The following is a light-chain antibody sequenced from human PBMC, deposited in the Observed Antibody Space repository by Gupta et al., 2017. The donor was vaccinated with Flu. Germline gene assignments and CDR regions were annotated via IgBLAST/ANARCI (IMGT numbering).Light chain of an antibody. CDR1: QSVSGY. CDR2: DAS. V-gene: IGKV3-11*01. Sequence: EIVLTQSPATLSLSPGERATLSCRASQSVSGYLAWYQQKPGQAPRLLIVDASNRATGSPARFSCSGSGTDFTITISSIEPEDFALYYCQHRSNCTPVLTFGGGTKVEIK. J-gene: IGKJ4*01. CDR3: QHRSNCTPVLT.